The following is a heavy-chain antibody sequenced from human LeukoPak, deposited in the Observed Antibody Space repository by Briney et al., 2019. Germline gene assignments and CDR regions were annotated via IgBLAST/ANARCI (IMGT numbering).Heavy chain of an antibody. CDR1: GGTFSSYA. CDR3: ARGRCSSTSCPGDNWFAP. D-gene: IGHD2-2*01. Sequence: EASVKVSCKASGGTFSSYAISWVRQAPGQGLEWMGGIIPIFGTANYAQKFQGSVTITADESTSTAYMELSSLRSEGTAVYSCARGRCSSTSCPGDNWFAPWGQGTLVTVSS. V-gene: IGHV1-69*13. J-gene: IGHJ5*02. CDR2: IIPIFGTA.